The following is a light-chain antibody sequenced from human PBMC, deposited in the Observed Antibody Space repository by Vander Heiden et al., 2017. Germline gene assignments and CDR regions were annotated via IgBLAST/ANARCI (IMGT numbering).Light chain of an antibody. CDR2: KVS. V-gene: IGKV2-30*01. CDR3: MQGKHCPFT. CDR1: QSLVYSDGYTY. Sequence: DVLMTQSPLSLPVTRGQPASISCMSSQSLVYSDGYTYLNWFQQRPGQSPRRLIYKVSNRDSGVPDRFSGSGSGTDFTLKISRVEAEDVGVYYCMQGKHCPFTFGHGTKVDIK. J-gene: IGKJ3*01.